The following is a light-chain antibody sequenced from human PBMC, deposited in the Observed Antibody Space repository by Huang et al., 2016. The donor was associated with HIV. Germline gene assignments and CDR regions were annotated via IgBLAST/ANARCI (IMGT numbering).Light chain of an antibody. CDR1: QSISPY. V-gene: IGKV1-39*01. CDR2: AVS. J-gene: IGKJ4*02. Sequence: DIQLTQSPSSLSASVGDRVTITCRASQSISPYLNWYQQKPGMAPKLLLYAVSNLHSGVPSRFSGGGSGTDFTLTISNLQREDFATYYCQMSYTTPRFGGGTRVEI. CDR3: QMSYTTPR.